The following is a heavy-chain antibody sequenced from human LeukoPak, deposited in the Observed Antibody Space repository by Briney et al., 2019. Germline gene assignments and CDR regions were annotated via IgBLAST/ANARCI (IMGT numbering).Heavy chain of an antibody. D-gene: IGHD3-10*01. CDR3: AKSWGSMVQGSHGFFDY. CDR1: GFTFSSYA. CDR2: ISGSGGST. V-gene: IGHV3-23*01. Sequence: PVGSLRLSCAASGFTFSSYAMSWVRQAPGKGLEWVSAISGSGGSTYYADSVKGRFTISRDNSKNTLYLQMNSLRAEDTAVYYCAKSWGSMVQGSHGFFDYWGQGTLVTVSS. J-gene: IGHJ4*02.